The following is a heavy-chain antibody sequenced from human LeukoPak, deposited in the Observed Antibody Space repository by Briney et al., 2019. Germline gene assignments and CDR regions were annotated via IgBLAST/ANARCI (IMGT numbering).Heavy chain of an antibody. CDR2: ISHNGNVN. V-gene: IGHV3-7*03. D-gene: IGHD3-16*01. CDR1: GFTFRSYW. CDR3: ARGGGLDV. J-gene: IGHJ6*02. Sequence: GGSLSPSCPASGFTFRSYWMNWARQAQGKGLEWVASISHNGNVNYYVDSVKGRFTISRDNAKNSLYLQMSNLRAEDTAVYFCARGGGLDVWGQGATVTVSS.